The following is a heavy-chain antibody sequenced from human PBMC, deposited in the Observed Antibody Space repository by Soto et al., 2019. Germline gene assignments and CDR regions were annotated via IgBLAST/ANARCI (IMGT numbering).Heavy chain of an antibody. CDR2: IYPGDSDT. CDR3: ARGPVRPRFYCSGGSCSNNWFDP. D-gene: IGHD2-15*01. CDR1: GYSFTSYW. V-gene: IGHV5-51*01. Sequence: GESLKISCKGSGYSFTSYWIGWVRQMPGKGLEWMGIIYPGDSDTRYSPSFQGQVTISADKSISTAYLQWSSLKASDTAMYYCARGPVRPRFYCSGGSCSNNWFDPWGQGTLVTVSS. J-gene: IGHJ5*02.